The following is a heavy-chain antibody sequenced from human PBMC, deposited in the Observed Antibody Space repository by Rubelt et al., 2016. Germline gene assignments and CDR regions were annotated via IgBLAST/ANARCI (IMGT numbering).Heavy chain of an antibody. D-gene: IGHD2-2*01. Sequence: EVQLVESGGGLVQPGGSLRLSCAASGFSFSDYSMNWVRQAPGKGLEWLSYITSGSDIINYADPVKGRLTISREKAKKSPYLKMNILRVEDTAVYYCASDRVGWGQGTLVTVSS. J-gene: IGHJ4*02. CDR2: ITSGSDII. CDR1: GFSFSDYS. CDR3: ASDRVG. V-gene: IGHV3-48*01.